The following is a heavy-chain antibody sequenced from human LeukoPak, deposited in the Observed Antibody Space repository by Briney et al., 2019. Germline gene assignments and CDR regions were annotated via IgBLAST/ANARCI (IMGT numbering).Heavy chain of an antibody. CDR1: GLTFSNYN. V-gene: IGHV3-30*04. D-gene: IGHD3-22*01. J-gene: IGHJ1*01. CDR3: ARSKSDYYDSSEPFQH. Sequence: GGSLRLSCAASGLTFSNYNMHWVRQAPGKGLEWVAVISYAGSNKYYADSVKGRFTISRENSKNTLYRQMNSLRAADTAVYYCARSKSDYYDSSEPFQHWGQGTLVTVSS. CDR2: ISYAGSNK.